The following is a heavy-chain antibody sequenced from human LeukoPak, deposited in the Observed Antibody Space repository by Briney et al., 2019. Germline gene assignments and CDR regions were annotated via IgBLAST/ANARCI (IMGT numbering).Heavy chain of an antibody. V-gene: IGHV1-18*01. CDR3: ARAHDFWSGYFDFGWFDP. D-gene: IGHD3-3*01. CDR1: GYTFTSYG. Sequence: ASVKVSCKASGYTFTSYGISWVRQAPGQGLERMGWISAYNGNTNYAQKLQGRVTMTTDTSTSTAYMELRSLRSDDTAVYYCARAHDFWSGYFDFGWFDPWGQGTLVTVSS. CDR2: ISAYNGNT. J-gene: IGHJ5*02.